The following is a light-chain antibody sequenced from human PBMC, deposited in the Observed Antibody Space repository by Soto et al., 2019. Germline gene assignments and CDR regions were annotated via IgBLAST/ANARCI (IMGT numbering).Light chain of an antibody. V-gene: IGLV1-44*01. Sequence: QSVLTQPPSASGTPGQSVTVSFSGSSSNIGINTVTWYQQLPGTPPILLLYSNNLRSSGVPDRFSGSRSGTSASLSISGLQSEDEDHYYCATWDARLNGYVFGRGTKVAVL. J-gene: IGLJ1*01. CDR3: ATWDARLNGYV. CDR1: SSNIGINT. CDR2: SNN.